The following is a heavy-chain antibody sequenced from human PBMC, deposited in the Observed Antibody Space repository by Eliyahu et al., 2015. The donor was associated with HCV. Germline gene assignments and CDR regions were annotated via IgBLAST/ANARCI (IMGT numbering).Heavy chain of an antibody. CDR3: ARDFGNGGRYYYDSSGYHVFDY. V-gene: IGHV3-20*04. J-gene: IGHJ4*02. CDR1: GFTFDDYG. D-gene: IGHD3-22*01. CDR2: SNWKGGRK. Sequence: EVQLVESGGGVVRPGGSLRLSCAASGFTFDDYGXSWVRQXPGKGLEWVSGSNWKGGRKGYAESVKGRFTISRDNAKNSLYLQMNSLRAEDTALYYCARDFGNGGRYYYDSSGYHVFDYWGQGTLVTVSS.